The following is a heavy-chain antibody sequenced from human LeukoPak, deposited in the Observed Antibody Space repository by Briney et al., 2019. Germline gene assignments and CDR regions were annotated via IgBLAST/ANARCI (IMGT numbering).Heavy chain of an antibody. V-gene: IGHV3-20*04. D-gene: IGHD1-7*01. J-gene: IGHJ6*03. CDR3: ARASRGFERTLYYYYYMDV. CDR2: INWNGGST. CDR1: GFTFDDYG. Sequence: GGSLRLSCAASGFTFDDYGMSWVRQAPGKGLEWVSGINWNGGSTGYADSVKGRFTISRDNAKNSLYLQMNSLRAEDTAVYYCARASRGFERTLYYYYYMDVWGKGTTVTVSS.